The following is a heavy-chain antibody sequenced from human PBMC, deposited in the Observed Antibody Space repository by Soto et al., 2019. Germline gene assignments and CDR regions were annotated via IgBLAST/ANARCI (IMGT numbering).Heavy chain of an antibody. CDR2: ITDTGGDA. D-gene: IGHD3-10*01. Sequence: GSLRLSCVASGLTFGSRAMSWVRQAPGEGLQWVSTITDTGGDAKYADSVRCRFVISRDNSKKTLYLQMTSLTAEDSAMYFCARGSTDSYPGSRIFDFWGRGTLVTVSS. CDR1: GLTFGSRA. CDR3: ARGSTDSYPGSRIFDF. V-gene: IGHV3-23*01. J-gene: IGHJ4*02.